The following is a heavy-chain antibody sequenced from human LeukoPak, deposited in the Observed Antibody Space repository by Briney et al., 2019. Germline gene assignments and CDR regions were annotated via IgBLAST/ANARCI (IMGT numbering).Heavy chain of an antibody. CDR3: ARSSSRNSFYFDY. CDR1: GFTFSSYE. D-gene: IGHD2-15*01. Sequence: GGSLRLSCAASGFTFSSYEMNWVRQAPGKGLEWVSYISSSGSTVYYADSVKGRFTISRDDSKNTLFLQVNSLRAEDTAVYYCARSSSRNSFYFDYWGQGTLVTASS. V-gene: IGHV3-48*03. CDR2: ISSSGSTV. J-gene: IGHJ4*02.